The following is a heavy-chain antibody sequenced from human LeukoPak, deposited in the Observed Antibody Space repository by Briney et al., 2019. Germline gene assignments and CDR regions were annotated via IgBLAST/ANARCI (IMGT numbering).Heavy chain of an antibody. V-gene: IGHV3-30*02. CDR3: AKDQYSSSYYFDH. Sequence: GGSLRLSCAASGFTFSSYGMHWVRQAPGKGLEWVAFIRYDGSNKYYADSVKGRFTISRDNSKNTLYLRMNSLRAEDTAVYYCAKDQYSSSYYFDHWGQGTLVTVSS. J-gene: IGHJ4*02. CDR2: IRYDGSNK. CDR1: GFTFSSYG. D-gene: IGHD6-6*01.